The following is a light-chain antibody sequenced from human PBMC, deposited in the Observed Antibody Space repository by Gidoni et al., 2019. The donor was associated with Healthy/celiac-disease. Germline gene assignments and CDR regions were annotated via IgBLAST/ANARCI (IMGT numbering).Light chain of an antibody. V-gene: IGKV1-39*01. Sequence: ENQMTKSADSLSASVGDRVTLTCRASQSISSDLNWYQQKPGKAPKLLIYAASRLQSGVQSRFCGSRSGTAFSLTISSLQPHDFSTYYCQQRYSTPPWTFGQGTKLEIK. CDR1: QSISSD. CDR3: QQRYSTPPWT. CDR2: AAS. J-gene: IGKJ1*01.